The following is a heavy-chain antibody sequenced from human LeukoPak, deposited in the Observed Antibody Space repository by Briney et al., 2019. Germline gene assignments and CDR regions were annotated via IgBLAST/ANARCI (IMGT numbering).Heavy chain of an antibody. CDR2: ISGSSSTI. D-gene: IGHD3-9*01. Sequence: GGSLRLSCAASEFTFSSYSMNWVRQAPGKGLEWVSYISGSSSTIYYADSVKGRFSISRDNAKNSLYLQMNSLRAEDTAVYYCASGARYFDWLLHWGQGTLVTVSS. CDR1: EFTFSSYS. CDR3: ASGARYFDWLLH. V-gene: IGHV3-48*04. J-gene: IGHJ4*02.